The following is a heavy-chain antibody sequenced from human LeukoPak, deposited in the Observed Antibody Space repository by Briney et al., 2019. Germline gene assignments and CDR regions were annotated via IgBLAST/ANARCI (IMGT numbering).Heavy chain of an antibody. J-gene: IGHJ4*02. Sequence: GESLKISCNDSGYKFLTNWIGWVRQRPGKGLEWVGIIYTDDSDTRYSPAFQGQVTISADKSIRTAYLQWSSLKASDTAIYFCARLTGSGAHIEYFDYWGQGTLVTVSS. CDR2: IYTDDSDT. D-gene: IGHD3-10*01. V-gene: IGHV5-51*01. CDR1: GYKFLTNW. CDR3: ARLTGSGAHIEYFDY.